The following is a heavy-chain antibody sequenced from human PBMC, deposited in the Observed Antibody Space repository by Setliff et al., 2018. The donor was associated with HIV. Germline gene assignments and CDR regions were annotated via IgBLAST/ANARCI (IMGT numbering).Heavy chain of an antibody. CDR3: ARVGSGAAVNY. J-gene: IGHJ4*02. D-gene: IGHD6-13*01. V-gene: IGHV3-21*01. Sequence: PGGSLRLSCAASGFTFSSYSMNWVRQAPGKGLEWVSSISGSSSYIYYADSVKGRFTISRDNAKNSLYLQMNSLRAEDTAVYYCARVGSGAAVNYWGQGTLVTVSS. CDR2: ISGSSSYI. CDR1: GFTFSSYS.